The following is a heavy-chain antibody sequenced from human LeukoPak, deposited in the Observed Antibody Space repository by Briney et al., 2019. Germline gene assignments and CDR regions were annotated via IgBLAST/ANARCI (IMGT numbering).Heavy chain of an antibody. CDR1: GFTFSIYW. V-gene: IGHV3-7*01. CDR3: ARGRGFDS. J-gene: IGHJ4*02. CDR2: IRPDGNEK. Sequence: GGSLRLSCASSGFTFSIYWMSWVRQAPGKGLEGVAYIRPDGNEKFYMDSVKGRFTISRDNAKNSLYLQMDSLRVDDTAVYYCARGRGFDSWGQGALVTISS.